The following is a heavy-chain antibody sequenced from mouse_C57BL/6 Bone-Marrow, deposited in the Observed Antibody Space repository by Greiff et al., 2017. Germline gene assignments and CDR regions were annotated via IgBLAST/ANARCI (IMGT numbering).Heavy chain of an antibody. CDR1: GYSFTGYY. V-gene: IGHV1-42*01. CDR2: INPSTGGT. CDR3: ASPYAMDY. Sequence: VQLTQSGPELVKPGASVKISCKASGYSFTGYYMNWVKQSPEKSLEWIGEINPSTGGTTYNQKFKAKATLTVDKSSSTAYMQLKSLTSEDSAVYYCASPYAMDYWGQGTSVTVSS. J-gene: IGHJ4*01.